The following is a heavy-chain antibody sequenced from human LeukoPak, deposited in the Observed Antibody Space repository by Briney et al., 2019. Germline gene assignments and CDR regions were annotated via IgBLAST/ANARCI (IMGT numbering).Heavy chain of an antibody. J-gene: IGHJ4*02. V-gene: IGHV3-48*04. Sequence: PGGSLRLSCAASGFTFGSYSMNWVRQAPGKGLEWVSYISSSSSTIYYADSVKGRFTISRDNAKNSLYLQMNSLRAEDTAVYYCARDSSSGYYEYFDYWGQGTLVTVSS. D-gene: IGHD3-22*01. CDR1: GFTFGSYS. CDR2: ISSSSSTI. CDR3: ARDSSSGYYEYFDY.